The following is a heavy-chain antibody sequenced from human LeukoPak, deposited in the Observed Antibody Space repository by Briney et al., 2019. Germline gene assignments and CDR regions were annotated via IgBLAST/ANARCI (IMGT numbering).Heavy chain of an antibody. CDR2: IYHSGRM. J-gene: IGHJ3*01. Sequence: SETLSLTCTVSGYSISSGFYWGWIRQPPEKGLEWIGTIYHSGRMYYNPSLKSRVTILVDRSKNQFSLKLSSVTAAETAVYYCARGPDITSDAFDFWGRGTMVTVSS. V-gene: IGHV4-38-2*02. D-gene: IGHD3-10*01. CDR1: GYSISSGFY. CDR3: ARGPDITSDAFDF.